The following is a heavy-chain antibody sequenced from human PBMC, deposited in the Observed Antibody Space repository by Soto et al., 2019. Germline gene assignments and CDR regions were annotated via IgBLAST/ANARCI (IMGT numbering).Heavy chain of an antibody. Sequence: PQNRSLTCTVSGELIRGCPYFWGWIRQPPGKRLEWIGSIFYDGYTLYTPSLKSRVTISVDTSKNQFSLKLTSVAAADTAIYFCARLQAAVPHYWGQG. CDR1: GELIRGCPYF. D-gene: IGHD6-13*01. J-gene: IGHJ4*02. CDR2: IFYDGYT. CDR3: ARLQAAVPHY. V-gene: IGHV4-39*01.